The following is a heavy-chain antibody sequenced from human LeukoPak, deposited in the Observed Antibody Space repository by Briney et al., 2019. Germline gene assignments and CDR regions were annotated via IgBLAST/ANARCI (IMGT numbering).Heavy chain of an antibody. CDR1: GFIFSNYW. Sequence: GGSLRLSCAGSGFIFSNYWMHWVRQAPGKGLMWVSRIKTDGTTTYYADSVRGRFTVSRDNAKNSLYLQMNSLRAEDTAVYYCARDLMRFLEWVNWGQGTLVTVSS. V-gene: IGHV3-74*01. D-gene: IGHD3-3*01. CDR2: IKTDGTTT. J-gene: IGHJ4*02. CDR3: ARDLMRFLEWVN.